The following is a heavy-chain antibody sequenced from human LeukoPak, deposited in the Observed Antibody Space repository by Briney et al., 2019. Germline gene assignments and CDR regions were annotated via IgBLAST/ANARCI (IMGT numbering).Heavy chain of an antibody. D-gene: IGHD6-19*01. CDR2: ISWNSGST. CDR3: ARDTTEGWLADYYMDV. V-gene: IGHV3-9*01. Sequence: GGSLRLSCAASGFTFDDYAMHWVRQAPGKGLEWVSGISWNSGSTGYADSVKGRFTISRDNAKNSLYLQMNSLRAEDTALYYCARDTTEGWLADYYMDVWGRGTTVTVSS. CDR1: GFTFDDYA. J-gene: IGHJ6*03.